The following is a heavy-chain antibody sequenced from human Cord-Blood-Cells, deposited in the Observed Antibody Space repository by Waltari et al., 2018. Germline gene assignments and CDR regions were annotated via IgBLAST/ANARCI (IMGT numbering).Heavy chain of an antibody. D-gene: IGHD3-22*01. J-gene: IGHJ4*02. CDR1: GFTFSSYA. V-gene: IGHV3-23*01. CDR2: MSGSGGST. Sequence: EVQLLESGGGLVQPGGSLRLSCAASGFTFSSYAMRWVRQAPGKGLGWVAAMSGSGGSTYYADSVKGRFTISRDNSMNTLYLQMNSLRAEDTAVYYCAKDHIGSGYYFDYWGQGTLVTVSS. CDR3: AKDHIGSGYYFDY.